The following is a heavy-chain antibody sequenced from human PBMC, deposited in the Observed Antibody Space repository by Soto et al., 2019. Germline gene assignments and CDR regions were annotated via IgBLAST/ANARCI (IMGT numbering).Heavy chain of an antibody. D-gene: IGHD4-17*01. CDR2: IWYDGSNK. CDR1: GFTFSSYG. Sequence: QVQLVESGGGVVQPGRSLRLSCAASGFTFSSYGMHWVRQAPGKGLEWVAVIWYDGSNKYYADSVKGRFTISRDNSKNTLYLQMNSLRSEDTAVYYCARPPDFSYGGNPFGYFDLWGRGTLVTVSS. V-gene: IGHV3-33*01. J-gene: IGHJ2*01. CDR3: ARPPDFSYGGNPFGYFDL.